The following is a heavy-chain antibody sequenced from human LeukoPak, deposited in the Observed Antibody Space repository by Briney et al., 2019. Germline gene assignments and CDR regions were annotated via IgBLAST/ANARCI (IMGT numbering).Heavy chain of an antibody. V-gene: IGHV4-39*01. J-gene: IGHJ4*02. Sequence: PSETLSLTCTVSGGSISSSSYYWGWIRQPPGKGLEWTGSIYYSGSTYYNPSLKSRVTISVDTSKNQFSLKLSSVTAADTAVYYCARQERYFDWLLYYFDYWGQGTLVTVSS. CDR1: GGSISSSSYY. CDR2: IYYSGST. CDR3: ARQERYFDWLLYYFDY. D-gene: IGHD3-9*01.